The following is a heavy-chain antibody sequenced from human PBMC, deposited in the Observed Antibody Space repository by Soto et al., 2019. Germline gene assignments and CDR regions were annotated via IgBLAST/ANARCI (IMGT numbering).Heavy chain of an antibody. V-gene: IGHV3-30*18. J-gene: IGHJ4*02. Sequence: QVQLVESAGGVVQPGTSLTLSCAASGFKFSFFAMHWVRQAPGKGLEWVAVISYDGSEKYYADSVKGRFSISRDKSKNTLTLQMNSLRPDDTAVYFCAKALGELSPESYDYWGQGTLITVSS. CDR1: GFKFSFFA. D-gene: IGHD3-16*02. CDR2: ISYDGSEK. CDR3: AKALGELSPESYDY.